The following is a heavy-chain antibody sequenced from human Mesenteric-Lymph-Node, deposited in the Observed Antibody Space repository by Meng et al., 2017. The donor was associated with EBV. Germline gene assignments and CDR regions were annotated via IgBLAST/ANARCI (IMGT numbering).Heavy chain of an antibody. V-gene: IGHV4-4*02. CDR3: VRGLGGSGNYYFDY. CDR1: GASSFTSNW. Sequence: QVRLQGSGPGLVKPSGTLSLTCAVSGASSFTSNWWSWVRQTPGKGLEWIGEVFHSGSTNYNPSLKSRVTISVDKSKNQFSLEVTSVTAADAAVYYCVRGLGGSGNYYFDYWGQGTLVTVSS. J-gene: IGHJ4*02. D-gene: IGHD3-10*01. CDR2: VFHSGST.